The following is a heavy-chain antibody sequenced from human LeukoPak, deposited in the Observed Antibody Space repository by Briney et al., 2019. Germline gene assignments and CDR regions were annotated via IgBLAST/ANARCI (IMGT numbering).Heavy chain of an antibody. CDR3: ARDRDYGSGSFPYYFDY. D-gene: IGHD3-10*01. J-gene: IGHJ4*02. V-gene: IGHV1-46*01. Sequence: ASVKVSCKASGYTFTSYYMHWVRQAPGQGLEWMGIINPSGGSTSYAQKFQGRVTMTRDMSTSTVYMELSSLRSEDTAVYYCARDRDYGSGSFPYYFDYWGQGTLVTVSS. CDR1: GYTFTSYY. CDR2: INPSGGST.